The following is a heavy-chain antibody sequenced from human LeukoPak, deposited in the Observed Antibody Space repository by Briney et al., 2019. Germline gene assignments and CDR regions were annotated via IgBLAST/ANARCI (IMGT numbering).Heavy chain of an antibody. CDR1: GFTFSSYW. J-gene: IGHJ6*04. Sequence: QSGGSLRLSCAPSGFTFSSYWMSWLRPAPGKGLEWVANIKQDGSEKYYVDSVKGRFTISRDNAKNSLYLQMDSLRAEDTAVYYCARKAYGLDVWGKGTTVTVSS. V-gene: IGHV3-7*03. CDR2: IKQDGSEK. CDR3: ARKAYGLDV.